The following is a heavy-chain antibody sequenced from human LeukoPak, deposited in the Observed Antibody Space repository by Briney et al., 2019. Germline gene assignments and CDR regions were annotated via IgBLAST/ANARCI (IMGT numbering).Heavy chain of an antibody. J-gene: IGHJ4*02. Sequence: GGSLRLSCAASGITFSRYGMYWARQAPGKGLEWVAFIRYDGSKKYYADSVKGRFTISRDNSKNTLYLQMNSLRAEDTAVYYCARGGDSGSYEGSFDYWGQGTLVTVSS. CDR2: IRYDGSKK. CDR3: ARGGDSGSYEGSFDY. D-gene: IGHD1-26*01. CDR1: GITFSRYG. V-gene: IGHV3-30*02.